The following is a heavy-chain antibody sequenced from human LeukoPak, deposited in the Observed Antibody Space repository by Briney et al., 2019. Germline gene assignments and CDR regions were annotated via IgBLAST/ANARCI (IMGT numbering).Heavy chain of an antibody. D-gene: IGHD5-12*01. V-gene: IGHV3-30*02. CDR2: IRYDGSNK. CDR3: ARGDAEIVATWGQHY. J-gene: IGHJ4*02. Sequence: GGSLRLSCAASGFTFSSYGMHWVRQAPGKGLEWVAFIRYDGSNKYYADSVKGRFTISRDNSKNTLYLQMNSLRAEDTAVYYCARGDAEIVATWGQHYWGQGTLVTVSS. CDR1: GFTFSSYG.